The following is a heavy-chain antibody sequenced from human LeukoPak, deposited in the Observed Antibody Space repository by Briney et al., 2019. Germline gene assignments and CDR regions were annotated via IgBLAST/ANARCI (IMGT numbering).Heavy chain of an antibody. CDR2: INHSGST. V-gene: IGHV4-34*01. Sequence: PSETLSLTCAVYGGSFSGYYWSWIRQPPGKGLEWIGEINHSGSTNYNPSLKSRVTISVDTSKNQFSLKLSSVTAADTAVYYCARLGDPYCSSTSCYPYYFDYWGQGTLVTVSS. CDR1: GGSFSGYY. J-gene: IGHJ4*02. CDR3: ARLGDPYCSSTSCYPYYFDY. D-gene: IGHD2-2*01.